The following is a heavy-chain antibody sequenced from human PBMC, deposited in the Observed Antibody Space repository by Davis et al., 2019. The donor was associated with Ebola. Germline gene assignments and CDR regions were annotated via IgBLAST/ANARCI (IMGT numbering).Heavy chain of an antibody. V-gene: IGHV4-39*07. Sequence: SETLSLTCSVSGGSISSGTYYWGWVRQPPGKGLEWIGAIYYNGRTYYNSSLEGRVTISLDTSKNQFSLKLRSVTAADTTVYFCARLSGLFSSSSGALYFDRWGRGTLVSVSS. J-gene: IGHJ2*01. D-gene: IGHD6-6*01. CDR3: ARLSGLFSSSSGALYFDR. CDR1: GGSISSGTYY. CDR2: IYYNGRT.